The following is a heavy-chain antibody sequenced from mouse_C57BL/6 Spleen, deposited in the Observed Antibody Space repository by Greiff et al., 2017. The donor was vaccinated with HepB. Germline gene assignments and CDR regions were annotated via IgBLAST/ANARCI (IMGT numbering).Heavy chain of an antibody. CDR2: IYPRSGNT. CDR1: GYTFTSYG. V-gene: IGHV1-81*01. D-gene: IGHD2-4*01. Sequence: QVQLQQSGAELARPGASVKLSCKASGYTFTSYGISWVKQRTGQGLEWIGEIYPRSGNTYYNEKFKGKATLTADKSSSAAYIELRSLTSEDSAVYFCARGDYVVYAMDYWGQGTSVTVSS. CDR3: ARGDYVVYAMDY. J-gene: IGHJ4*01.